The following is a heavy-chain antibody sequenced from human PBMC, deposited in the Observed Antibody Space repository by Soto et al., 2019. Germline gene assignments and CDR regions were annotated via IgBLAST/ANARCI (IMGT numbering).Heavy chain of an antibody. CDR1: GGSISSYY. CDR3: ARHAKTGTTEGYDIYYYYYMDV. J-gene: IGHJ6*03. D-gene: IGHD1-1*01. CDR2: IYYSGST. Sequence: QVQLQESGPGLVKPSETLSLTCTVSGGSISSYYWSWIRQPPGKGLEWIGYIYYSGSTNYNPSLKRRVTISVDTSKNQFSLKLSSVTAADTAVYYCARHAKTGTTEGYDIYYYYYMDVWGKGTTVTVSS. V-gene: IGHV4-59*08.